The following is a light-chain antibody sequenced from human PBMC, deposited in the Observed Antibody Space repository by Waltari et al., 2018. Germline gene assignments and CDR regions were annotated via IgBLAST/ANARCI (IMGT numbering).Light chain of an antibody. CDR2: EVS. CDR3: ISFTNTKTLV. J-gene: IGLJ2*01. Sequence: QSALTQPASVSGSPGQSITISCPRTSRAVGGFNYASWYQQHPGKAPKLIIYEVSNRPSGISPRFSGSKSGNTASLTISGLQAEDEADYYCISFTNTKTLVFGGGTKLTVL. V-gene: IGLV2-14*01. CDR1: SRAVGGFNY.